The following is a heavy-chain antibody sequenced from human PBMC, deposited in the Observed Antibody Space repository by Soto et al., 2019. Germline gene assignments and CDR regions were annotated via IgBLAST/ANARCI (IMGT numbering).Heavy chain of an antibody. CDR1: GFTFSSYA. V-gene: IGHV3-66*01. Sequence: PGGSLRLSCAASGFTFSSYAMSWVRQAPGKGLEWVSVIYSGGSTYYADSVKGRFTISRDNSKNTLYLQMNSLRAEDTAVYYCARDSDYYDSSGSHYLGVFDIWGQGTMVTVSS. CDR3: ARDSDYYDSSGSHYLGVFDI. CDR2: IYSGGST. J-gene: IGHJ3*02. D-gene: IGHD3-22*01.